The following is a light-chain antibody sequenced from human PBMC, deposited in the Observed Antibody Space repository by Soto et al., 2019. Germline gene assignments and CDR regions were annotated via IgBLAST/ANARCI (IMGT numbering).Light chain of an antibody. CDR1: QSVLYSSNNKNY. J-gene: IGKJ1*01. CDR3: QQYYTTPRT. V-gene: IGKV4-1*01. CDR2: WAS. Sequence: DVVMTQSPDSLAVSLGERATINCKSSQSVLYSSNNKNYLAWYQHKPGQPPRLLIYWASTRESGVPDRFSGSGSGTDFTLTISSLQAEGVAVYYCQQYYTTPRTFGQGTKVDIK.